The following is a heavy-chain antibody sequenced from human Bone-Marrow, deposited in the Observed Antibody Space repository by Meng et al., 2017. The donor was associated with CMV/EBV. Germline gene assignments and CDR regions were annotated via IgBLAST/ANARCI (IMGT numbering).Heavy chain of an antibody. D-gene: IGHD3-10*01. CDR1: GFSSSGSH. CDR2: IWNDESEK. CDR3: ARVGGAWNFDY. Sequence: GGSLRLSCATSGFSSSGSHMHWVRQAPGKGLEWVAYIWNDESEKSSADSVKGRFTVARDNSKNTRYLQMTRLRAEETAVYWWARVGGAWNFDYWGQGTLVTVSS. J-gene: IGHJ4*02. V-gene: IGHV3-30*02.